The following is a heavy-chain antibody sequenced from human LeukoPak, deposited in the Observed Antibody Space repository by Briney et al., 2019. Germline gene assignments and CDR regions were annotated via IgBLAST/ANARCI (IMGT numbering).Heavy chain of an antibody. Sequence: GGSLRLSCAASGFTFSSYGMHWVRQAPGKGLEWVAFIRYDGSNKYYADSVKGRFTISRDNSKNTLYLQMNSLRDEDTAVYYCAKDLFNWNSIMDYWGQGTLVTVAS. D-gene: IGHD1-7*01. V-gene: IGHV3-30*02. CDR1: GFTFSSYG. J-gene: IGHJ4*02. CDR3: AKDLFNWNSIMDY. CDR2: IRYDGSNK.